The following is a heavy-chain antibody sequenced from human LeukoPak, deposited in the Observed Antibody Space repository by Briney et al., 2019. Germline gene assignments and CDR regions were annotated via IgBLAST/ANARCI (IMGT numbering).Heavy chain of an antibody. D-gene: IGHD3-3*01. Sequence: GGSLRLSCAASGFTFSNYGMHWVRQAPGKGLEWVAVISYDGSNKYYADSVKGRFTISRDNSKNTLYLQMNSLRAEDTAVYYCARAYYDFWSGPIPAEEVSINYYYGMDVWGQGTTVTVSS. CDR2: ISYDGSNK. CDR3: ARAYYDFWSGPIPAEEVSINYYYGMDV. V-gene: IGHV3-30*19. J-gene: IGHJ6*02. CDR1: GFTFSNYG.